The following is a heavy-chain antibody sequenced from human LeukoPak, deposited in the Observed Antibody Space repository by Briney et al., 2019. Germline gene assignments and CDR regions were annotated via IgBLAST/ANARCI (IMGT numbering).Heavy chain of an antibody. V-gene: IGHV3-23*01. J-gene: IGHJ4*02. D-gene: IGHD3-22*01. CDR1: GFTFSTYA. CDR2: ISGSGGST. CDR3: AKPAYYDSNGYYSPFDY. Sequence: GGSLRLSCAASGFTFSTYAVSWVRQAPGKGLEWVSAISGSGGSTYYADFVKGRFTISRDNSKNTVYLQMNSLRAEDTAVYSCAKPAYYDSNGYYSPFDYWGQGTLVTVSS.